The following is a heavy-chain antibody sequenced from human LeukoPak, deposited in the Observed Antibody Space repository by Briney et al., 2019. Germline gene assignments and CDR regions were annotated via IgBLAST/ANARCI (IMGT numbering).Heavy chain of an antibody. CDR1: RYSSTSYW. D-gene: IGHD1-26*01. V-gene: IGHV5-51*01. CDR2: IYPGDSDA. CDR3: ASRRDLYSGSYYPFDY. J-gene: IGHJ4*02. Sequence: GESLKFSCNGSRYSSTSYWIGWVRQLRGKGMGWMGIIYPGDSDARYSPSFQGQVTSAAEKSISTAYLQWSSLKASDTAISYCASRRDLYSGSYYPFDYWGQGTLVTVSS.